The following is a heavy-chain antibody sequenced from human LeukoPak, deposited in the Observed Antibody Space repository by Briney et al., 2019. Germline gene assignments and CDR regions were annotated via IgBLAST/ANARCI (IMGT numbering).Heavy chain of an antibody. CDR2: INHSGST. CDR3: ARLVRRLLLIPTGHFDY. V-gene: IGHV4-34*01. D-gene: IGHD3-10*01. Sequence: SETLSLTCAVYGGSFSGYYWSWIRQPSGKGREWIGEINHSGSTNYNPSLKSRVTISVDTSKNQFSLKLSSVTAADTAVYYCARLVRRLLLIPTGHFDYWGQGTLVTVSP. J-gene: IGHJ4*01. CDR1: GGSFSGYY.